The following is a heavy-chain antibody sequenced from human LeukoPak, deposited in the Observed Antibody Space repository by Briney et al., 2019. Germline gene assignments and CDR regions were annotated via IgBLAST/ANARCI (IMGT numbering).Heavy chain of an antibody. CDR2: IYYSGLR. CDR3: ARHPRVGATGGLFDP. V-gene: IGHV4-59*04. D-gene: IGHD1-26*01. J-gene: IGHJ5*02. CDR1: GFTVSSNY. Sequence: GSLRLSCAASGFTVSSNYMSWVRQPPGKGLEWIGNIYYSGLRYYNPSLKSRVAISIDTSKNQFSLKLTSVTAADTAVYYCARHPRVGATGGLFDPWGQGTLVTVSS.